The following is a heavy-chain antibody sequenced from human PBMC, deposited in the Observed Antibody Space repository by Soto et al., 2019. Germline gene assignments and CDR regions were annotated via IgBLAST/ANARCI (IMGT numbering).Heavy chain of an antibody. V-gene: IGHV1-69*06. CDR3: ARGVDTVMVTIGSHWFDP. CDR2: IIPIFGTA. Sequence: SVTVSCKSSGGTFSSYAISWVRQAPGQGLEWMGGIIPIFGTANYAQKFQGRVTIAADKSTSTAYMELSSLRSEDTAVYYCARGVDTVMVTIGSHWFDPWCQGTLVTLTS. CDR1: GGTFSSYA. D-gene: IGHD5-18*01. J-gene: IGHJ5*02.